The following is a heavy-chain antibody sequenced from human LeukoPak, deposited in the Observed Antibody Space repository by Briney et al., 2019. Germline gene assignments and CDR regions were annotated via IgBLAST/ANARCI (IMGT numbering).Heavy chain of an antibody. CDR1: GGSISSYY. CDR3: ARVGGYHGVDAFDV. CDR2: IYDTGGT. J-gene: IGHJ3*01. Sequence: PSETLSLTCTVSGGSISSYYWSWVRQPLGKGLKWIGYIYDTGGTNYNPSLKSRVAISIHTSNNQFSLSLSSVTATDTAVYYCARVGGYHGVDAFDVWGQGTMVTVSS. V-gene: IGHV4-59*01. D-gene: IGHD3-22*01.